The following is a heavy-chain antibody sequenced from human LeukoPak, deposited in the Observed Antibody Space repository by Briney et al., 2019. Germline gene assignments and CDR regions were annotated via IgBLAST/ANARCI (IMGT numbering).Heavy chain of an antibody. V-gene: IGHV3-43*02. CDR3: AKESGKFDY. Sequence: YPGGSLRLSCVASGLNFDDSAMHWVRQAPGKGLEWVSLISADGGSTFSADSAKGRFSISRDNSKNSLYLQMNSLRSEDTAMYYCAKESGKFDYWGQGTLVAVSS. J-gene: IGHJ4*02. CDR1: GLNFDDSA. CDR2: ISADGGST.